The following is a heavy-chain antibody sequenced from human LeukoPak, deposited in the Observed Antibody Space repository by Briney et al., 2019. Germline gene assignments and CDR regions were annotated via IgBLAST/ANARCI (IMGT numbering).Heavy chain of an antibody. CDR3: ARDTRRVRGIAGYYYGMDV. CDR1: GGSLSSGDYY. D-gene: IGHD3-10*01. Sequence: SQTLSLTCTVSGGSLSSGDYYWGWIRQPPGKGLEWVGYIYYSGSTYYNPSLKSRVTISVDTSKNQFSLKLSSVTAADTAVYYCARDTRRVRGIAGYYYGMDVWGRGTTVTVSS. V-gene: IGHV4-30-4*01. J-gene: IGHJ6*04. CDR2: IYYSGST.